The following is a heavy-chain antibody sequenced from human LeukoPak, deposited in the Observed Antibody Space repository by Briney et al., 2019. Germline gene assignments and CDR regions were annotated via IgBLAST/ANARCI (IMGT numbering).Heavy chain of an antibody. V-gene: IGHV1-2*06. CDR3: ARERSRIVVVVAANWFDP. CDR1: GYTFTGYY. Sequence: ASVKVSCKASGYTFTGYYMHWVRQAPGQGLEWMGRINPNSGGTNYAQKFQGRVTMTRDTSISTAYMGLSRLRSDDTAVYYCARERSRIVVVVAANWFDPRGQGTLVTVSS. D-gene: IGHD2-15*01. J-gene: IGHJ5*02. CDR2: INPNSGGT.